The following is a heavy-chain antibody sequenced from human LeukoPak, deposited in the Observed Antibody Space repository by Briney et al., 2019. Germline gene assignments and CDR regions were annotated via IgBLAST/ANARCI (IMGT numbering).Heavy chain of an antibody. Sequence: GGSLRLSCAASGFTFSTYGIHWARQAPGKGLEWVAFIRYDGSKTHYADSVKGRFTISRDNSKNMVYLQMNSLRAEDTAVYYCAKDGGRRAYSSSSFDYWGQGTLVTVSS. CDR3: AKDGGRRAYSSSSFDY. V-gene: IGHV3-30*02. J-gene: IGHJ4*02. CDR2: IRYDGSKT. CDR1: GFTFSTYG. D-gene: IGHD6-13*01.